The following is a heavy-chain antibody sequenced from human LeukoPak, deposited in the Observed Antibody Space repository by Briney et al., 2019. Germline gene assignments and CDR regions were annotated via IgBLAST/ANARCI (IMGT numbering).Heavy chain of an antibody. CDR2: INPNNGGT. CDR1: GYTFTGYY. V-gene: IGHV1-2*07. CDR3: ARDSRLYSSSTSFDY. J-gene: IGHJ4*02. D-gene: IGHD6-6*01. Sequence: ASVKVSCKAFGYTFTGYYIQWVRQAPGQGLEWMGWINPNNGGTNFAHKFQGRVTMTRDTSISTAYMELSRLTSDDTAVYYRARDSRLYSSSTSFDYWGQGTLVTVSS.